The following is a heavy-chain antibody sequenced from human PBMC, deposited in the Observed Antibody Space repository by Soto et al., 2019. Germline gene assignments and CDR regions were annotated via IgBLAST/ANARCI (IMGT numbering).Heavy chain of an antibody. CDR1: GFTFSSYA. CDR3: ARDLGDPTLLWFGEGDYYYGMDV. D-gene: IGHD3-10*01. Sequence: ESGGGVVQPGRSLRLSCAASGFTFSSYAMHWVRQAPGKGLEWVAVISYDGSNKYYADSVKGRFTISRDNSKNTLYLQMNSLRAEDTAVYYCARDLGDPTLLWFGEGDYYYGMDVWGQGTTVTVSS. V-gene: IGHV3-30-3*01. CDR2: ISYDGSNK. J-gene: IGHJ6*02.